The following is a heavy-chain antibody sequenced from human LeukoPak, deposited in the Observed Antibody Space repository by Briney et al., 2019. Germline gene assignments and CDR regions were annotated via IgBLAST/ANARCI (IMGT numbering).Heavy chain of an antibody. CDR2: INPNSGGT. V-gene: IGHV1-2*02. J-gene: IGHJ4*02. D-gene: IGHD3-16*01. CDR1: GYTFTGYY. CDR3: SRGSGISFGGIDY. Sequence: ASVKVSCKASGYTFTGYYMHWVRQAPGQGLEWMGRINPNSGGTNYGQKFQGRVTMTRDTSISTAYMELKWLTSDDTAVYYCSRGSGISFGGIDYWGQGTLVTVSS.